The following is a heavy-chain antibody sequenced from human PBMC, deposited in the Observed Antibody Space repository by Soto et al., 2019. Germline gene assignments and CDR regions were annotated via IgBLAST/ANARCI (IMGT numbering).Heavy chain of an antibody. Sequence: QVQLQESGPGLVKPSETLSLSCTVSGGSISSYYWSWFRQSPGKRMEWIGYGHHIWGSSYNPSLQSRVAISLDTSKSQFSLKVTSVTATDTAVYYCARQGFGPLHGLVDVWGQGTTVTVSS. CDR3: ARQGFGPLHGLVDV. CDR1: GGSISSYY. J-gene: IGHJ6*02. CDR2: GHHIWGS. D-gene: IGHD3-10*01. V-gene: IGHV4-59*08.